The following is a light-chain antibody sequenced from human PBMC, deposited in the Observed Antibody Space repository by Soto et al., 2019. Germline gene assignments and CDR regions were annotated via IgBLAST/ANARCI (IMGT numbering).Light chain of an antibody. CDR2: DAS. V-gene: IGKV3-11*01. Sequence: EIVLTQSPATLSLSPGERATLSCRASQSVSSYLAWYQQKPGQAPRLLIYDASNRATGIPARFSGSGSGTDFTLTISSLEPQVFEVYSGQRRRNGPPTTSGKGTRLEIK. CDR1: QSVSSY. CDR3: QRRRNGPPTT. J-gene: IGKJ5*01.